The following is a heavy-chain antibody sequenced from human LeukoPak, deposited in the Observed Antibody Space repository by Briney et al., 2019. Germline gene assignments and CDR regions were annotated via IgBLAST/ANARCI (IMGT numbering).Heavy chain of an antibody. CDR1: GFTFSTYA. J-gene: IGHJ5*02. CDR2: ISGTSSGSTSII. Sequence: GGSLRLSCAFSGFTFSTYAMNWVRQAPGKGLEWISYISGTSSGSTSIIHYADSVKGRFTISRDNAKNSLHLQMDSLSAEDTAVYYCARDFWSGYYPEAWGQGALVIVSS. V-gene: IGHV3-48*04. D-gene: IGHD3-3*01. CDR3: ARDFWSGYYPEA.